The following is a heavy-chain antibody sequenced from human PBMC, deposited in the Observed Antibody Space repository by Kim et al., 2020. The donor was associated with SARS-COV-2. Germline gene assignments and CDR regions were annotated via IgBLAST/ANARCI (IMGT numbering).Heavy chain of an antibody. CDR1: GYTFTDYG. CDR3: ARDPQFYYDTTGLRFDY. CDR2: ISGYNGHT. V-gene: IGHV1-18*01. D-gene: IGHD3-22*01. Sequence: ASVKVSCKTSGYTFTDYGIGWVRQAPGQGLEWMGGISGYNGHTKYAQQFQGRVTMTTDTSTSTAYMELRSLRSDDTAVYYCARDPQFYYDTTGLRFDYWGQGTLVTVSS. J-gene: IGHJ4*02.